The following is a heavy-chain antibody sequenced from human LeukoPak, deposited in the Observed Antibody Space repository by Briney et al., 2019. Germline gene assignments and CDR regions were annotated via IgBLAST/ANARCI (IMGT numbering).Heavy chain of an antibody. D-gene: IGHD3-9*01. J-gene: IGHJ4*02. CDR1: GFTFTGNS. CDR2: IHRDGGMT. CDR3: ARDRLRYFDWLLSDFDY. V-gene: IGHV3-74*01. Sequence: GGSLRLSCAASGFTFTGNSMHWVRQGPGKGLVWVARIHRDGGMTRYADSVEGRFTISRDNAKNTLYLQMNSLRAEDTALYYCARDRLRYFDWLLSDFDYWGQGTLVTVSS.